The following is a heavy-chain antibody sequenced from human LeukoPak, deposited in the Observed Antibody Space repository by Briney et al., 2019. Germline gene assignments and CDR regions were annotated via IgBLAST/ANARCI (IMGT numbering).Heavy chain of an antibody. Sequence: GASVKVSCKASGYTFTGYYMHWVRQAPGQGLEWMGWINPNSGGTNYAQKFQGRVTMTRDTSISTAYMELSRLRSDDTAVYYCARTEYYYGSGSLPNGMDVWGQGTTVTVSS. V-gene: IGHV1-2*02. CDR2: INPNSGGT. CDR3: ARTEYYYGSGSLPNGMDV. D-gene: IGHD3-10*01. CDR1: GYTFTGYY. J-gene: IGHJ6*02.